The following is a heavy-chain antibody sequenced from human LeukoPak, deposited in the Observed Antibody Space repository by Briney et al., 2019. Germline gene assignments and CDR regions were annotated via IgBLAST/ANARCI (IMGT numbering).Heavy chain of an antibody. CDR1: GFTFSSYD. CDR2: IGTAGDT. Sequence: GGSLRLSCAASGFTFSSYDMHWVRQATGKGLEWVSAIGTAGDTYYPGSVKGRFTISRENAKNSLYLQMNSLRAGDTAVYYCARDPYSGSYGDYYYYYMDVWGKGTTVTISS. CDR3: ARDPYSGSYGDYYYYYMDV. D-gene: IGHD1-26*01. J-gene: IGHJ6*03. V-gene: IGHV3-13*01.